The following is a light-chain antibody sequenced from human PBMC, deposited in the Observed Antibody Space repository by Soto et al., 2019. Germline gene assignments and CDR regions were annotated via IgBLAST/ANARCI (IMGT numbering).Light chain of an antibody. CDR3: QHSYSTLIT. CDR1: QSISSY. CDR2: AAS. J-gene: IGKJ5*01. V-gene: IGKV1-39*01. Sequence: DIQMTQSPSSLSASVGDRVTITCRASQSISSYLNWYQQKPGKAPKLLIYAASSLQSGVPSRVSGSGSGTDFTLTISSLQPEEFATYYWQHSYSTLITFGQGTRLEIK.